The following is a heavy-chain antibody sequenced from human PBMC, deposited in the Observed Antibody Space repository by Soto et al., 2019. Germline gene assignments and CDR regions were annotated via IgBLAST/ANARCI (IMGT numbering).Heavy chain of an antibody. CDR2: INAGNGNT. V-gene: IGHV1-3*01. CDR3: ARGDGYYYFDY. CDR1: GYTFTSYA. D-gene: IGHD3-22*01. Sequence: ASVKVSCKASGYTFTSYAMHWVRQAPGQRLEWMGWINAGNGNTKYSQKFQGRVTITRDTSASTAYMELSSLRSEGTAVYYCARGDGYYYFDYWGQGTLVTVSS. J-gene: IGHJ4*02.